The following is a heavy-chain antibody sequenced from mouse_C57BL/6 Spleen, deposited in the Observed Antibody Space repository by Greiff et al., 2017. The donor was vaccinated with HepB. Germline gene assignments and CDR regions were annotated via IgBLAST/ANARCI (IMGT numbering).Heavy chain of an antibody. CDR3: ASPFTTVARYWYFDV. D-gene: IGHD1-1*01. Sequence: VMLVESGPGLVQPSQSLSITCTVSGFSLTSYGVHWVRQSPGKGLEWLGVIWSGGSTDYNAAFISRLSISKDNSKSQVFFKMNSLQADDTAIYYCASPFTTVARYWYFDVWGTGTTVTVSS. J-gene: IGHJ1*03. V-gene: IGHV2-2*01. CDR1: GFSLTSYG. CDR2: IWSGGST.